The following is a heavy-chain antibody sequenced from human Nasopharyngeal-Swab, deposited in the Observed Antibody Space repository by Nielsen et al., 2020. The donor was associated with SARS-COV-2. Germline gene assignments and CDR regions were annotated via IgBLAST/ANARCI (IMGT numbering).Heavy chain of an antibody. Sequence: ASVKVSCKVSGYTLTEFSMHWVRQAPGKGLEWMGGFDPEDGETIYAQKFQGRVTMTEDTSTDTAYMELSSLRSEDTAVYYCATVTGSYTGFDYWGQGTLVTVSS. D-gene: IGHD1-26*01. J-gene: IGHJ4*02. CDR1: GYTLTEFS. CDR2: FDPEDGET. CDR3: ATVTGSYTGFDY. V-gene: IGHV1-24*01.